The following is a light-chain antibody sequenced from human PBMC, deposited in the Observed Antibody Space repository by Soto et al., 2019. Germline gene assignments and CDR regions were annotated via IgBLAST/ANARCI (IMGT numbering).Light chain of an antibody. V-gene: IGLV2-8*01. CDR2: EVS. CDR1: SSDVGGYNY. CDR3: SSYAGSNNFERFVV. Sequence: QSALTQPPSASGSPGQSVTISCTGTSSDVGGYNYVSWYQQHPGKAPKLMIYEVSKRPSGVPDRFSGSKSGNTASLTVSGLQAEDEADYYGSSYAGSNNFERFVVFGGGTKLTVL. J-gene: IGLJ2*01.